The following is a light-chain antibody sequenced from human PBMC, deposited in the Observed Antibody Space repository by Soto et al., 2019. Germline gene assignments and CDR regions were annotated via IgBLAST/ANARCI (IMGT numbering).Light chain of an antibody. CDR3: QHYNNLPLS. CDR1: QGINNN. CDR2: GAS. V-gene: IGKV3-15*01. J-gene: IGKJ4*01. Sequence: EIVVTQSPATLSVSPGERATLFCRASQGINNNLAWYQQRPGQAPRLLIYGASTRAPGIPARFSGSGSGTDFTLTISSLQSEDFAVYHCQHYNNLPLSFGGGSKVGI.